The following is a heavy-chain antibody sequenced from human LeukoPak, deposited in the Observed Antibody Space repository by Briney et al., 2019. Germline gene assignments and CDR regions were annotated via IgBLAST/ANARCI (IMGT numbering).Heavy chain of an antibody. J-gene: IGHJ4*02. CDR3: ARSSGWFHFDY. CDR1: GGSVSSGSYY. V-gene: IGHV4-61*01. CDR2: IDYIGTT. D-gene: IGHD6-19*01. Sequence: SETLSLTCTVSGGSVSSGSYYWSWIRQPPGRGLEWIGYIDYIGTTNYNPSLKSRVTISVDTSKHQFSLKLSSVTAADTAVYYCARSSGWFHFDYWGQGTLVTVSS.